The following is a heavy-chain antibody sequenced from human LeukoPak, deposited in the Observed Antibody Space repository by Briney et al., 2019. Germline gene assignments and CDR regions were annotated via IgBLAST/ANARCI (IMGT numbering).Heavy chain of an antibody. CDR1: GFDFGAYE. V-gene: IGHV3-48*03. Sequence: GGSLRLSCAASGFDFGAYEMNWVRQAPGKGLEWVAYFAGSDTTKYYADSVRGRFTISRDNAKKSLYLQMKSLRAEDTALYYCTTLGYHLDSWGQGTLVTVSS. CDR3: TTLGYHLDS. D-gene: IGHD3-22*01. J-gene: IGHJ4*02. CDR2: FAGSDTTK.